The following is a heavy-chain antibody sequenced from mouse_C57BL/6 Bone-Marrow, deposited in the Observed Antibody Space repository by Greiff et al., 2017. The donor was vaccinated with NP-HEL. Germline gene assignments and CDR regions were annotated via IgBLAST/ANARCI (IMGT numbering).Heavy chain of an antibody. D-gene: IGHD1-1*01. V-gene: IGHV1-39*01. CDR3: ARSNYYGSSYGYWYFDV. CDR1: GYSFTDYN. CDR2: INPNYGTT. J-gene: IGHJ1*03. Sequence: VQLQQSGPELVKPGASVKISCKASGYSFTDYNMNWVKQSNGKSLEWIGVINPNYGTTSYNQKFKGKATLTVDQSSSTAYMQLNSLTSEDSAVYYCARSNYYGSSYGYWYFDVWGTGTTVTVSS.